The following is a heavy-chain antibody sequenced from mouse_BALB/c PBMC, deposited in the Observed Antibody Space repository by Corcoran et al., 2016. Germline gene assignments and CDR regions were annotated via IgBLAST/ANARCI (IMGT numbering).Heavy chain of an antibody. Sequence: DVQLQESGPGLVKPSQSLSLTCSVTVYSITSGYYWNWIRQFPGNKLEWMGYISYDGSNNYNPSLKNRISITRDTSKNQFFLKLNSVTTEDTATYYCARDRDFDYWGQGTTLTVSS. J-gene: IGHJ2*01. CDR2: ISYDGSN. V-gene: IGHV3-6*02. CDR1: VYSITSGYY. CDR3: ARDRDFDY.